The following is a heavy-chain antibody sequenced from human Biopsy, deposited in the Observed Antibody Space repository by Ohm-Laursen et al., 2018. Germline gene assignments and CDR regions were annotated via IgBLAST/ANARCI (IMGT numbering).Heavy chain of an antibody. CDR1: GDSISSYY. CDR2: VYYTGST. J-gene: IGHJ2*01. CDR3: ARDRGYYSDRTVPGYFDL. D-gene: IGHD3-22*01. Sequence: TLSLTSTVSGDSISSYYWSWIRQPPGKGLQWIGYVYYTGSTDYNPSLQSRVTISVDTSKNHFSLRLRSVTTADTAIYYCARDRGYYSDRTVPGYFDLWGRGTLVTVSS. V-gene: IGHV4-59*01.